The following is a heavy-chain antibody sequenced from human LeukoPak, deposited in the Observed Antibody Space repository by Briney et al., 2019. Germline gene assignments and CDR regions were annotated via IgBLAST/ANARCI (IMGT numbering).Heavy chain of an antibody. CDR2: IYYSGST. D-gene: IGHD5-18*01. CDR1: GGSISSYY. V-gene: IGHV4-59*01. J-gene: IGHJ3*02. Sequence: PSETLSLTCTVSGGSISSYYWSWIRQPPGKGLEWIGYIYYSGSTNYNPSLKSRVTISVDTSKTQFSLKLSSVTAADTAVYYCARKTHTARMNAFDIWGQGTMVTVSS. CDR3: ARKTHTARMNAFDI.